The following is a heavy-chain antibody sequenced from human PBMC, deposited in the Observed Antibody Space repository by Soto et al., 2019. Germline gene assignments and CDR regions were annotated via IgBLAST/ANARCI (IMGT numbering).Heavy chain of an antibody. CDR1: GFTVSSNY. Sequence: EVQLVESGGGLVQPGGSLRLSCAASGFTVSSNYMSWVRQAPGKGLEWVSVIYSGGSTYYADSVKGRFTISRDNSKNTLYLQMNSLRAEDTAVYYCARSYSSSWYPSFDYWGQGTLVTVSS. V-gene: IGHV3-66*01. J-gene: IGHJ4*02. CDR3: ARSYSSSWYPSFDY. CDR2: IYSGGST. D-gene: IGHD6-13*01.